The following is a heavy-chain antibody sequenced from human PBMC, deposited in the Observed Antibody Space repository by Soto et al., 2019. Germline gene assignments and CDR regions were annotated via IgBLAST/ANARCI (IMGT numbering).Heavy chain of an antibody. CDR3: TIFGVVNWFDP. CDR1: GFTFSGSA. V-gene: IGHV3-73*01. CDR2: IRSKANSYAT. Sequence: GGSLRLSCAASGFTFSGSAMHWVRQASGKGLEWVGRIRSKANSYATAYAASVKGRFTISRDDSKNTAYLQMNSLKTEDTAVYYCTIFGVVNWFDPWGQGTLVTVSS. D-gene: IGHD3-3*01. J-gene: IGHJ5*02.